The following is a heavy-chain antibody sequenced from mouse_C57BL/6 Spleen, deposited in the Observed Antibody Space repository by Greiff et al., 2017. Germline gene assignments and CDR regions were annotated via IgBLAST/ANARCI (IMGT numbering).Heavy chain of an antibody. Sequence: VKLVESGPGLVAPSQSLSITCTVSGFSLTSYGVSWVRQPPGKGLEWLGVIWGDGSTNDHSALISRLSISKDNSKSQVFLKLNSLQTDDTATYYCAKQPHYYGSPWFAYWGQGTLVTVSA. CDR2: IWGDGST. J-gene: IGHJ3*01. D-gene: IGHD1-1*01. CDR1: GFSLTSYG. CDR3: AKQPHYYGSPWFAY. V-gene: IGHV2-3*01.